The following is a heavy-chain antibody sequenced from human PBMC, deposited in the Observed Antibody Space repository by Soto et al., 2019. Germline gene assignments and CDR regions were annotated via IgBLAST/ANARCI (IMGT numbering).Heavy chain of an antibody. CDR3: AKVRGYVPNYYGMDV. V-gene: IGHV3-30*18. Sequence: GGSLRLSCAASGFTFSSYGIHWARQAPGKGLEWVALISYDESKKYYADSVKGRFTISRDNSKNTLFLQMNSLRAEDTAVYYCAKVRGYVPNYYGMDVWGQGTTVTVSS. CDR1: GFTFSSYG. D-gene: IGHD5-12*01. CDR2: ISYDESKK. J-gene: IGHJ6*02.